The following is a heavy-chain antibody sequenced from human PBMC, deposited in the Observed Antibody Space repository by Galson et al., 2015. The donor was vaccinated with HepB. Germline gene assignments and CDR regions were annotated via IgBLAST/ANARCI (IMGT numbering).Heavy chain of an antibody. D-gene: IGHD1-14*01. V-gene: IGHV4-39*01. CDR1: GGSISSSSYY. CDR3: ARHNNPHLYFDY. Sequence: ETLSLTCTVSGGSISSSSYYWGWIRQPPGKGLEWIGSIYYSGSTYYNPSLKSRVTISVDTSKNQFSLKLSSVTAADTAVYYCARHNNPHLYFDYWGQGTLVTVSS. J-gene: IGHJ4*02. CDR2: IYYSGST.